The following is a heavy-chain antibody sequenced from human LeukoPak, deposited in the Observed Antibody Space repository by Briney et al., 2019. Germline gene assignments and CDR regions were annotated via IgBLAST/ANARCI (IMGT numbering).Heavy chain of an antibody. CDR1: GSSISSYY. CDR2: IYYSGST. Sequence: SETLSLTCTVSGSSISSYYWSWIRQPPGKGLEWIGYIYYSGSTNYNPSLKSRVTISVDTSKNQFSLKLTSVTAADTAVYYCAADSKGDDAFDIWGQGTMVTVSS. J-gene: IGHJ3*02. D-gene: IGHD3-16*01. V-gene: IGHV4-59*12. CDR3: AADSKGDDAFDI.